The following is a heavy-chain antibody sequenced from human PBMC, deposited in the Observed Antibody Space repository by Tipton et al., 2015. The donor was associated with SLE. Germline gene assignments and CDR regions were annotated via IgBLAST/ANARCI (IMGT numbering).Heavy chain of an antibody. V-gene: IGHV3-23*01. CDR2: ISNSGSIT. CDR1: GFTFSTYG. CDR3: AKAKGDSGTYPIPDY. J-gene: IGHJ4*02. Sequence: SLRLSCAASGFTFSTYGMTWVRQAPGKGLDWVSFISNSGSITNYADSVKGRFTFSRDNSKNTLYLQMNSLRAEDTAVYYCAKAKGDSGTYPIPDYWGQGTLVTVSS. D-gene: IGHD1-26*01.